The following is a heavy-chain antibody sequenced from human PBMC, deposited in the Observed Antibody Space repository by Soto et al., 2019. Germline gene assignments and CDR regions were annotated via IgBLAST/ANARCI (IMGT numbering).Heavy chain of an antibody. J-gene: IGHJ4*02. CDR2: IYYNGNT. V-gene: IGHV4-39*07. Sequence: SETLSLTCTVSGGSISSSSYYWGWIRQPPGKGLEWIGSIYYNGNTYYTPSLKSRATISLDTSRNQFFLNLNSVTAADTAVYYCARDVGSSHGPGHPHYFDYWGQGTLVTVSS. D-gene: IGHD2-2*01. CDR1: GGSISSSSYY. CDR3: ARDVGSSHGPGHPHYFDY.